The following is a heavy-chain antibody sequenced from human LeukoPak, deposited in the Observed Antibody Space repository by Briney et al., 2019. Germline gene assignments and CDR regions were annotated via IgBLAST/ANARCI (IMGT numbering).Heavy chain of an antibody. CDR2: IIPIFGTA. V-gene: IGHV1-69*13. D-gene: IGHD2-8*01. J-gene: IGHJ6*02. CDR1: GGTFSSYA. CDR3: ARVKIVLMVYAMNYGMDV. Sequence: ASVKVSCKASGGTFSSYAISWVRQAPGQGLEWMGGIIPIFGTANYAQKFQGRVTITADESTSTAYMELSSLRSEDTAVYYCARVKIVLMVYAMNYGMDVWGQGTTVTVSS.